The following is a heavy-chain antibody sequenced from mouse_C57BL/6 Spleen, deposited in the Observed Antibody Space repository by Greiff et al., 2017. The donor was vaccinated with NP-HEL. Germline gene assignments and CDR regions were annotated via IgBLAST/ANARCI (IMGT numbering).Heavy chain of an antibody. V-gene: IGHV1-64*01. D-gene: IGHD1-1*01. CDR3: ARRGITTVGYFDV. CDR1: GYTFTSYW. Sequence: QVQLQQPGAELVKPGASVKLSCKASGYTFTSYWMHWVKQRPGQGLEWIGMIHPNSGSTNYNEKFKSKATLTVDKSSSTAYMQLSSLTSEDSAVYYCARRGITTVGYFDVWGTGTTVTVSS. J-gene: IGHJ1*03. CDR2: IHPNSGST.